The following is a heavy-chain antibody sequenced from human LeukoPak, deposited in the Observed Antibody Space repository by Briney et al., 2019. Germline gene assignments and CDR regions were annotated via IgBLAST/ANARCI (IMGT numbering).Heavy chain of an antibody. D-gene: IGHD6-19*01. CDR2: INHSGST. V-gene: IGHV4-34*01. Sequence: SETLSLTCAAYGGSFSGYYWSWIRQPPGKGLEWIGEINHSGSTNYNPSLKSRVTISVDTSKNQFSLKLSSVTAADTAVYYCARGTPSSGWGFSYWGQGTLVTVSS. J-gene: IGHJ4*02. CDR3: ARGTPSSGWGFSY. CDR1: GGSFSGYY.